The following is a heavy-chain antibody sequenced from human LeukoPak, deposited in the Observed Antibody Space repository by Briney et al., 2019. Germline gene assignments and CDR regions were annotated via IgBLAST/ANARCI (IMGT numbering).Heavy chain of an antibody. D-gene: IGHD4-17*01. Sequence: GGFLRLSCVASGFTFSSYSMNWVRQGPGQGLEWLSYITGSSEIMYYADSVKGRFTISRDNANNLLYLQMNSLRAEDTAVYYCAKGSIYGDYGDFDHWGQGTLVTVSS. CDR3: AKGSIYGDYGDFDH. J-gene: IGHJ4*02. CDR1: GFTFSSYS. V-gene: IGHV3-48*04. CDR2: ITGSSEIM.